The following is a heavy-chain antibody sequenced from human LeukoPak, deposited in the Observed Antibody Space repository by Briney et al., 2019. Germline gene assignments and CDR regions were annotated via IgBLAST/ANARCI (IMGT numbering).Heavy chain of an antibody. J-gene: IGHJ3*02. CDR1: GGXIRSYY. V-gene: IGHV4-59*01. D-gene: IGHD4-11*01. CDR3: AAYRARGAFDI. Sequence: SETLSLTCTVSGGXIRSYYCSWIRQPPGKGLEWIGYISHSGSANYNTSLKSRVTISLDTSKNQFSLKLTSVTAADTAVYYCAAYRARGAFDIWGHGTMVTVST. CDR2: ISHSGSA.